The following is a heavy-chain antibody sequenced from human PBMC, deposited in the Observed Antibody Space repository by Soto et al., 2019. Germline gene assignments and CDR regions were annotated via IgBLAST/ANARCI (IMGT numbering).Heavy chain of an antibody. D-gene: IGHD6-13*01. J-gene: IGHJ6*02. Sequence: GGALGLSFATPWFPFWGSSLPLGRPGSGEGGGVLGRIGSKGETYATTYAASVKGRFTISRDDSKKTAYLQMNSLESEDTAVYYCARDGQQLGFNYYYYGMDVWGQGTTVTVSS. V-gene: IGHV3-73*01. CDR3: ARDGQQLGFNYYYYGMDV. CDR2: IGSKGETYAT. CDR1: WFPFWGSS.